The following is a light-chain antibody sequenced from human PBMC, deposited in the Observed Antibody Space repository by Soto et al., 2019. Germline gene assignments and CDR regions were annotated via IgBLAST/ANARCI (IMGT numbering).Light chain of an antibody. Sequence: EIVLTQSPGTLSLSAGERVTLSCRASQSVTTRLAWYQHKPGQAPRLLIYGASSRATGIPDRFSGSGSGTDFTLTISRLEPEYFAVYYCQQYGSSPWTFGQGTKVDIK. CDR3: QQYGSSPWT. CDR1: QSVTTR. V-gene: IGKV3-20*01. CDR2: GAS. J-gene: IGKJ1*01.